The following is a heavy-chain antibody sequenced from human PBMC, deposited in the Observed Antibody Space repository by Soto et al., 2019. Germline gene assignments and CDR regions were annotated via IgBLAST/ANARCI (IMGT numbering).Heavy chain of an antibody. J-gene: IGHJ6*02. CDR1: GFTFSSYA. D-gene: IGHD7-27*01. CDR2: ISYDGSNK. V-gene: IGHV3-30-3*01. CDR3: ARDRLFDANWGKRYYYYGMDV. Sequence: GGSLRLSCAASGFTFSSYAMHWVRQAPGKGLEWVAVISYDGSNKYYADSVKGRFTISRDNSKNTLYLQMNSLRAEDTAVYYCARDRLFDANWGKRYYYYGMDVWGQGTTVTVSS.